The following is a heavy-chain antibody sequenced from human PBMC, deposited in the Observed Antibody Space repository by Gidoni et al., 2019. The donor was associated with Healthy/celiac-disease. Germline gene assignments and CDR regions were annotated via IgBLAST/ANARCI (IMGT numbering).Heavy chain of an antibody. Sequence: EVQLVESGGGLVQPGRSLRLSCAASGFTFDDYAMHWVRQAPGKGLGWVSGISWNSGSIGYADSVKGRFTISRDNAKNSLYLQMNSLRAEDTALYYCAKGGVAYYYDSSGYYIDYWGQGTLVTVSS. CDR3: AKGGVAYYYDSSGYYIDY. J-gene: IGHJ4*02. V-gene: IGHV3-9*01. CDR2: ISWNSGSI. CDR1: GFTFDDYA. D-gene: IGHD3-22*01.